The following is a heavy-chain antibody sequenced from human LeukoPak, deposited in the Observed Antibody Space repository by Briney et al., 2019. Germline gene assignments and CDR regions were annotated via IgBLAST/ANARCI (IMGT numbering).Heavy chain of an antibody. CDR3: AKDSSGHVVVVAATVNFDY. CDR1: GFTFGSYA. Sequence: GGSLRLSCAASGFTFGSYAMSWVRQAPGKGLEWVSAISGSGGSTYYADSVKGRFTISRDNSKNTLYLQMNSLRAEDTAVYYCAKDSSGHVVVVAATVNFDYWGQGTLVTVSS. CDR2: ISGSGGST. V-gene: IGHV3-23*01. D-gene: IGHD2-15*01. J-gene: IGHJ4*02.